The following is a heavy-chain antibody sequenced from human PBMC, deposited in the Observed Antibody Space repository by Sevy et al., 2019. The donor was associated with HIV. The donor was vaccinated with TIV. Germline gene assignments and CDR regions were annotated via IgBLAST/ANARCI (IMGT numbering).Heavy chain of an antibody. CDR3: VKEGGGEGGDH. CDR1: GFSYSSYG. CDR2: IQYDGSNK. Sequence: GGSLRRSCAASGFSYSSYGMHWVRQAPGKGLEWVAYIQYDGSNKDYADSVKGRFTISRDNSKNTLELQMNSLRVEDTAVYYCVKEGGGEGGDHWGQGTLVTVSS. J-gene: IGHJ4*02. V-gene: IGHV3-30*02. D-gene: IGHD2-21*01.